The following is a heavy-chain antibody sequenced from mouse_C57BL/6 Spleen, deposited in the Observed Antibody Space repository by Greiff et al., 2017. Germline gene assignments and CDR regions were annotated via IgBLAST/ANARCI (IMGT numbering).Heavy chain of an antibody. Sequence: DVQLQESGGGLVKPGGSLKLSCAASGFTFSSYAMSWVRQTPEKRLEWVATISDGGSYTYYPDNVKGRFTISRDNAKNNLYLQMSHLKSEDTAMYYCARDRDFDYWGQGTTLTVSS. V-gene: IGHV5-4*01. CDR2: ISDGGSYT. CDR3: ARDRDFDY. J-gene: IGHJ2*01. CDR1: GFTFSSYA.